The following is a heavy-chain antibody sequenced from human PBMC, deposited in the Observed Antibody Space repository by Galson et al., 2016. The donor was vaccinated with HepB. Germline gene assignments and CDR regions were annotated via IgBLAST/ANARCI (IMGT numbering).Heavy chain of an antibody. CDR3: AREGLVEGVIRTFRAFDI. V-gene: IGHV1-69*11. J-gene: IGHJ3*02. CDR1: GDNFSKYV. Sequence: SVKVSCKASGDNFSKYVISWVRQAPGQGLEWMGSIVPIVGTRNYAQKFQGRVTITADESTSTAYMELSRLRSEDTAVYYCAREGLVEGVIRTFRAFDIWGQGTMVTVAS. D-gene: IGHD3-10*01. CDR2: IVPIVGTR.